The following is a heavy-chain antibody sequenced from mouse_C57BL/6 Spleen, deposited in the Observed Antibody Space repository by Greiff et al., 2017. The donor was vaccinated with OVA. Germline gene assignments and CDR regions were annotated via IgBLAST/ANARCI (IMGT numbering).Heavy chain of an antibody. V-gene: IGHV1-80*01. D-gene: IGHD2-2*01. CDR3: ARQEASTMVTPWFAY. CDR1: GYAFSSYW. J-gene: IGHJ3*01. Sequence: VQGVESGAELVKPGASVKISCKASGYAFSSYWMNWVKQRPGKGLEWIGQIYPGDGDTNYNGKFTGKATLTADKSSSTAYMQLSSLTSEDSAVYFCARQEASTMVTPWFAYWGQGTLVTVSA. CDR2: IYPGDGDT.